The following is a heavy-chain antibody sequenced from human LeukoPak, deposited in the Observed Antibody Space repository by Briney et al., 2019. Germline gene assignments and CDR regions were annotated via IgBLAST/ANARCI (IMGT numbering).Heavy chain of an antibody. D-gene: IGHD3-10*01. Sequence: GESLKISCQVSGYIFTHYWIGWVRQMPGKGLESMGIIYPADSDTTYSPSFQGQVTISADKSISTVYLQSSSLKASDTAMYYCARQSRDGSKTRGYYFDYWGQGTLVTVSS. CDR3: ARQSRDGSKTRGYYFDY. CDR2: IYPADSDT. J-gene: IGHJ4*02. V-gene: IGHV5-51*01. CDR1: GYIFTHYW.